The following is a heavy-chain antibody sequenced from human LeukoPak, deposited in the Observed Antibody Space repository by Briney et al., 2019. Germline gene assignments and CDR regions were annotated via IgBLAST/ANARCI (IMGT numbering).Heavy chain of an antibody. CDR2: IYYSGST. V-gene: IGHV4-39*01. Sequence: SETLSLTCTVSGGSISSSSYYWGWIRQPPGKGLEWIGSIYYSGSTYYNPSLKSRVTISVDTSKNQFSLKLSSVTAADTAVYYCARQGYCSSTSCYTSYYFDYWGQGTLVTVSS. CDR1: GGSISSSSYY. J-gene: IGHJ4*02. D-gene: IGHD2-2*02. CDR3: ARQGYCSSTSCYTSYYFDY.